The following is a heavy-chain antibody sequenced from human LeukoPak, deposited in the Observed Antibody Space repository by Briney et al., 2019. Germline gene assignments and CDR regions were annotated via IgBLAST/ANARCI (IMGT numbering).Heavy chain of an antibody. CDR1: GFTFDDYA. Sequence: PGRSLRRSCAASGFTFDDYAMHWVRQAPGKGLEWVSGISWNSGSIGYADSVKGRFTISRDNAKNSLYLQMNSLRAEDTALYYCAKDKGIAAAGLFDYWGQGTLVTVSS. V-gene: IGHV3-9*01. CDR2: ISWNSGSI. D-gene: IGHD6-13*01. CDR3: AKDKGIAAAGLFDY. J-gene: IGHJ4*02.